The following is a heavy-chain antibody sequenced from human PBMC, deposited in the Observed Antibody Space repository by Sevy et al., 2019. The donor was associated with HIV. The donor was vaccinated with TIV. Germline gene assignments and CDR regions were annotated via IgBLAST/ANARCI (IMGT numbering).Heavy chain of an antibody. CDR3: AKGIGYVDYFDY. CDR1: GFTFSSDA. CDR2: ISGSGGST. J-gene: IGHJ4*02. Sequence: GGSLRLSCAASGFTFSSDAMSWVRQAPGKGLEWVSAISGSGGSTYYADSVKGRFTISRDNSKNTLYLQMNSLRAEDTAVYYCAKGIGYVDYFDYWGQGTLVTVSS. D-gene: IGHD5-12*01. V-gene: IGHV3-23*01.